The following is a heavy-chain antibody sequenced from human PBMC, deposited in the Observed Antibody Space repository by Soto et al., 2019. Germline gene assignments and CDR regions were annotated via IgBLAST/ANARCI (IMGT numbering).Heavy chain of an antibody. V-gene: IGHV3-48*02. D-gene: IGHD6-19*01. CDR1: GFTFSSYS. J-gene: IGHJ5*02. CDR3: ARERAVGIAVALNWFDP. CDR2: ISSSSSTI. Sequence: EVQLVESGGGLVQPGGSLRLSCAASGFTFSSYSMNWVRQAPGKGLEWVSYISSSSSTIYYADSVKGRFTISRDNAKNSLYLQMTRLRDEDTAVNYCARERAVGIAVALNWFDPWGQGTLVTVSS.